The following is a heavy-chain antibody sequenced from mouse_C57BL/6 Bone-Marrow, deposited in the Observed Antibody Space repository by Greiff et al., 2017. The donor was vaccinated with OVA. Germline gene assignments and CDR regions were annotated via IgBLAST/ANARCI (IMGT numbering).Heavy chain of an antibody. CDR3: ARRGLWLRHYAMDY. J-gene: IGHJ4*01. CDR2: IYPGDGDT. CDR1: GYAFSSSW. D-gene: IGHD2-2*01. V-gene: IGHV1-82*01. Sequence: QVQLQQSGPELVKPGASVKISCKASGYAFSSSWMNWVKQRPGKGLEWIGRIYPGDGDTNYNGKFKGKATLTADNSSSTAYMQLSSLTSEDSAVYFGARRGLWLRHYAMDYWGQGTSVTVSS.